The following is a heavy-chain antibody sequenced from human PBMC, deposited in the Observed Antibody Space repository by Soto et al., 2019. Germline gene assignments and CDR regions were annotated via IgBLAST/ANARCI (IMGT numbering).Heavy chain of an antibody. Sequence: PGGSLRLSCAASIFTFSSDGMSWVRQTPEKGLEWVAGISGGDNDRYYADFVQGRFTFSRDNSRNILYLQMNSLRADDTAMYFCARSLFMVAPDNEPFDYWGQGTLVTVSS. V-gene: IGHV3-23*01. J-gene: IGHJ4*02. CDR1: IFTFSSDG. CDR2: ISGGDNDR. D-gene: IGHD5-12*01. CDR3: ARSLFMVAPDNEPFDY.